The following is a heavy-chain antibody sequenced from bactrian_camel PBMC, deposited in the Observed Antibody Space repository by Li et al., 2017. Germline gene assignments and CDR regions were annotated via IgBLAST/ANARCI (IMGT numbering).Heavy chain of an antibody. D-gene: IGHD4*01. J-gene: IGHJ4*01. V-gene: IGHV3S53*01. CDR2: IDGDGRI. CDR1: GYRYSVYC. CDR3: ATGLSGNS. Sequence: HVQLVESGGGSVQSGGSLRLSCAASGYRYSVYCMAWFRQGPEKQREGVAGIDGDGRITYTDSVKDRFTISQDNSKNTVYLHMNSLKIEDTAMYYCATGLSGNSRGQGTQVTVS.